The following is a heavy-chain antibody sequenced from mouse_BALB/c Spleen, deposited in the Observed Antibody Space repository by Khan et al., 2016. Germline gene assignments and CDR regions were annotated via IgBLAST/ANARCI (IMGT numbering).Heavy chain of an antibody. J-gene: IGHJ2*01. CDR1: GYTFSSYW. CDR3: ARTDRRGYFDY. CDR2: ILPGSGST. Sequence: QVQLKQSGAELMKPGASVKISCKATGYTFSSYWIEWVKQRPGHGLEWIGEILPGSGSTNYNEKFRGKATFTADTSSNTAYMQLSSLTSEDSAVHYCARTDRRGYFDYWGQDTTLTVSS. V-gene: IGHV1-9*01.